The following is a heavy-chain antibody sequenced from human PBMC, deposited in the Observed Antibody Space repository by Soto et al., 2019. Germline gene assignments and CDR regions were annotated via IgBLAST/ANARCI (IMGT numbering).Heavy chain of an antibody. CDR1: GFTFSDYY. D-gene: IGHD4-4*01. V-gene: IGHV3-11*06. Sequence: PGGSLRLSCAASGFTFSDYYMSWIRQAPGKGLEWVSYISSSSSYTNYADSVKGRFTISRDDAKNSLYLQMNSLRAEDTAVYYCARVPIPTVTTARIYYYYGMDVWGQGTTVTVSS. CDR3: ARVPIPTVTTARIYYYYGMDV. J-gene: IGHJ6*02. CDR2: ISSSSSYT.